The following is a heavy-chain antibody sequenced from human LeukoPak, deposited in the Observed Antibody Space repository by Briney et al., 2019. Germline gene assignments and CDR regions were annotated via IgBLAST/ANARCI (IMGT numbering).Heavy chain of an antibody. J-gene: IGHJ3*02. V-gene: IGHV4-59*01. D-gene: IGHD3-22*01. CDR2: IYYSGST. CDR3: ARDGSYDSSGYYHSWAFDI. CDR1: GGSISSYY. Sequence: PSETLSLTCTVSGGSISSYYWRWIGQPPGKGLEWIGNIYYSGSTNYNPSLKSRVTISVDTSKNQFSLKLSSVTAADTAVYYCARDGSYDSSGYYHSWAFDIWGQGTMVTVSS.